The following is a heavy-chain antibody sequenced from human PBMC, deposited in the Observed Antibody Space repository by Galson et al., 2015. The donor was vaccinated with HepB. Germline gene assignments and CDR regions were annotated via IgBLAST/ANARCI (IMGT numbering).Heavy chain of an antibody. D-gene: IGHD3-10*01. V-gene: IGHV3-23*01. Sequence: SLRLSCAASGFTFSSYAMNWVRQAPGQGLEWVSSISVRAGYTFYADSVKGRFTISRANSKNTLYLQMNSLRAEDTAVYYCAKEPRGHQDLDYWGQGTLVTVSS. CDR3: AKEPRGHQDLDY. CDR2: ISVRAGYT. J-gene: IGHJ4*02. CDR1: GFTFSSYA.